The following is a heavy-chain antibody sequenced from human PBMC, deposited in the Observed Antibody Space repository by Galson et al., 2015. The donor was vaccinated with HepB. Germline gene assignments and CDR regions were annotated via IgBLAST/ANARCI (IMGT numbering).Heavy chain of an antibody. J-gene: IGHJ6*03. D-gene: IGHD2-15*01. CDR1: GFIFSNYA. CDR2: ISYDGTNE. CDR3: ARDSPCGGGRCHSRSTYHYSYMDV. Sequence: SLRLSCAGSGFIFSNYAFHWVRQAPGKGLEWVALISYDGTNEYYADSVKGRFSISRDNSKNTLFLQMNSLRAEDTAVFYCARDSPCGGGRCHSRSTYHYSYMDVWGEGTTVTVSS. V-gene: IGHV3-30-3*01.